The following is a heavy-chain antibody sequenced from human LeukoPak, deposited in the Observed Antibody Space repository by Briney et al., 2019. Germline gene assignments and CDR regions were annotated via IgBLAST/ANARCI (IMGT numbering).Heavy chain of an antibody. Sequence: SVKVSCKASGGTFSSYAISWVRQAPGQGLEWMGGIIPIFGTANYAQKFQGRVTITADESTSTAHMELSSLRSENTAVYYCARGSGDIVVVPAATIYYYYYGMDVWGQGTTVTVSS. CDR2: IIPIFGTA. V-gene: IGHV1-69*13. J-gene: IGHJ6*02. CDR1: GGTFSSYA. D-gene: IGHD2-2*01. CDR3: ARGSGDIVVVPAATIYYYYYGMDV.